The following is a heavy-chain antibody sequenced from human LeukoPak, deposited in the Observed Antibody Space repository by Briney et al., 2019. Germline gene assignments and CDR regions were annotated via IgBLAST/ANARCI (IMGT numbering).Heavy chain of an antibody. V-gene: IGHV1-69*05. Sequence: ASVNVSCKASGGTFSSYAISWLRQAPGQGLEWMGGIIPIFGTANYAQKFQARGTITTDESTSTAYMELSSLRSEDTAVYYCARALQSNWFDPWGQGTLVTVSS. CDR3: ARALQSNWFDP. J-gene: IGHJ5*02. CDR2: IIPIFGTA. CDR1: GGTFSSYA.